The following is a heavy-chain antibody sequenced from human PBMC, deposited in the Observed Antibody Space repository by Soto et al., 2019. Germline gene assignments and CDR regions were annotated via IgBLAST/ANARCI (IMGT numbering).Heavy chain of an antibody. D-gene: IGHD4-17*01. CDR3: ARSLTVTRFDQ. Sequence: QVHLQESGPGLVKPSETLSLFCNVSGGSMSNNYWTWIRQAPGKGLEWIGYVFYTGSTNYNPSLKSRVSISVDTSKKYFSLWLNSVTAADTAVYYCARSLTVTRFDQWGQGTRVTVS. CDR2: VFYTGST. V-gene: IGHV4-59*01. CDR1: GGSMSNNY. J-gene: IGHJ4*02.